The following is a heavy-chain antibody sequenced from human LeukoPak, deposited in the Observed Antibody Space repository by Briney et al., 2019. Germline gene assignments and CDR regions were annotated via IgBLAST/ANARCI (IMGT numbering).Heavy chain of an antibody. CDR2: INHSGST. CDR1: GESFSGYY. Sequence: SETLSLTCAVYGESFSGYYWSWIRQPPGKGLEWIGEINHSGSTNYNPSLKSRVTISVDTSKNQFSLKLSSVTAADTAVYYCARMKGYGSGSYVDYWGQGTLVTVSS. J-gene: IGHJ4*02. V-gene: IGHV4-34*01. CDR3: ARMKGYGSGSYVDY. D-gene: IGHD3-10*01.